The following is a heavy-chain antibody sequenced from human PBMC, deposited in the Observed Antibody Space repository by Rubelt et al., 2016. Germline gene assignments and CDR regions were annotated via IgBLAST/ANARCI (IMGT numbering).Heavy chain of an antibody. CDR3: ARDLPPFRRYNWNFPLDY. Sequence: QVQLVQSGAEVKKPGASVKVSCKASGYTFTSYGISWVRQAPGQGLEWMGWISAYNSNTHYAQKVQGRVTMTTDTSTSTAYMELRSLRSDDTAVYYCARDLPPFRRYNWNFPLDYWGQGTLVTVSS. J-gene: IGHJ4*02. V-gene: IGHV1-18*01. CDR1: GYTFTSYG. D-gene: IGHD1-7*01. CDR2: ISAYNSNT.